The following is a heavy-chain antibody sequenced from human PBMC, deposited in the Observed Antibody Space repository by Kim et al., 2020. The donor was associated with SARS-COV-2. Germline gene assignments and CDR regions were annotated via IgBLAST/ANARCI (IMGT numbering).Heavy chain of an antibody. CDR2: INSDGSST. CDR3: ARDPSPLGDDAFDI. CDR1: GFTFSSYW. J-gene: IGHJ3*02. V-gene: IGHV3-74*01. D-gene: IGHD3-16*01. Sequence: GGSLSLSCAASGFTFSSYWMHWVRQAPGKGLVWVSRINSDGSSTSYADSVKGRFTISRDNAKNTLYLQMNSLRAEDTAVYYCARDPSPLGDDAFDIWGQGTRLTVFS.